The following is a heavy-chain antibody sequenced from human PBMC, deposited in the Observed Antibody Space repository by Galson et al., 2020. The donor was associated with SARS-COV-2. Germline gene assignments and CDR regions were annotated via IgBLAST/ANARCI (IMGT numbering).Heavy chain of an antibody. J-gene: IGHJ5*02. CDR3: ARSSSEGVYSSGSVRWCDP. D-gene: IGHD6-19*01. CDR2: IIPIFGTA. Sequence: ASVKVSCKASGGTFSSYAISWVRQAPGQGLEWMGRIIPIFGTANYAQKFQGRVTITADKSTSTAYMELSSLRSEDTAVYYCARSSSEGVYSSGSVRWCDPWGQGTLVTVSS. CDR1: GGTFSSYA. V-gene: IGHV1-69*06.